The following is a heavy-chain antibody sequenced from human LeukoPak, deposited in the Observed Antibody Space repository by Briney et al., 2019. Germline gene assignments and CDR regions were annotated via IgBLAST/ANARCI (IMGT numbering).Heavy chain of an antibody. J-gene: IGHJ4*02. CDR1: GFTFSSYS. CDR3: ARERTYSSSWYYFDC. D-gene: IGHD6-13*01. Sequence: GGSLRLSCAGSGFTFSSYSMNWVRQAPGKGLEWVSSISSSSSYIYYADSVKGRFTISRDNAKNSLYLQMNSLRAEDTAVYYCARERTYSSSWYYFDCWGQGTLVTVSS. V-gene: IGHV3-21*01. CDR2: ISSSSSYI.